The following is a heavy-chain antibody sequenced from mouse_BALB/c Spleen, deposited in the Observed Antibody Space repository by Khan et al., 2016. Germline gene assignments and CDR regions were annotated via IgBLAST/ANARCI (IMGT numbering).Heavy chain of an antibody. CDR1: GHSITSDYA. J-gene: IGHJ4*01. CDR2: ITYSGST. V-gene: IGHV3-2*02. Sequence: EVQLQESGPGLVKPSQSLSLTCPVTGHSITSDYAWNWIRQFPGNKLEWMGYITYSGSTSYNPSLKSRISITRDTSKNQFFLQLNSVTTEDTATYYCSTTTPMDYWGQGTSVTVSS. D-gene: IGHD1-2*01. CDR3: STTTPMDY.